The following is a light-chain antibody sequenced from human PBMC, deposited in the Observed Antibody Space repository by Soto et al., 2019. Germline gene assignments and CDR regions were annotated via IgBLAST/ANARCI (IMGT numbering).Light chain of an antibody. J-gene: IGLJ1*01. V-gene: IGLV2-14*01. CDR2: EVS. CDR1: NSDVGGYNY. CDR3: SSYTSSSTYV. Sequence: QSVLTQPASVSGSPGQSITISCTGTNSDVGGYNYVSWHQLHPGKAPKLMVYEVSNRPSGVSNRFSGSKSGNTASLTISGLQAEDEADYYCSSYTSSSTYVFGTGTKLTVL.